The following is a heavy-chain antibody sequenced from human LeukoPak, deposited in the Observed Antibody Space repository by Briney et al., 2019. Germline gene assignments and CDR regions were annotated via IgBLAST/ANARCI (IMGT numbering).Heavy chain of an antibody. J-gene: IGHJ4*02. CDR3: AKGCIVVVPAAMCD. Sequence: GGSLRLSCAASVFTFSSYAMSWVRQSPGKGLEWVSAISGSCCSTYYAHSVKGRFTTSRNNSTNPMYPQMNSLRAEDTAVYSCAKGCIVVVPAAMCDSGQGTLVTAYS. V-gene: IGHV3-23*01. CDR2: ISGSCCST. CDR1: VFTFSSYA. D-gene: IGHD2-2*01.